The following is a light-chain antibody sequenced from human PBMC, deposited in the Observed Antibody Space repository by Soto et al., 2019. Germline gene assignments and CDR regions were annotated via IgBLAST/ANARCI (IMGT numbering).Light chain of an antibody. CDR3: SSSTSSSPRV. V-gene: IGLV2-14*01. Sequence: QSALTQPASVSGSPGQSITISCTGTSSDVGGYNYVSWYQQHPGKAPKLMIYEVSNRPSGVSNRFSGSKSGNTASLTISGLQAEDEDDYYCSSSTSSSPRVFGGGTKLTVL. CDR2: EVS. CDR1: SSDVGGYNY. J-gene: IGLJ3*02.